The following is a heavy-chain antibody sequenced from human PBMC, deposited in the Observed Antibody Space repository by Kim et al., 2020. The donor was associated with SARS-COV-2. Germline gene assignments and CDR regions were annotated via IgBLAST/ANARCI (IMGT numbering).Heavy chain of an antibody. CDR1: GYSFTSYW. J-gene: IGHJ4*02. CDR3: ARQHSSGWFPSPFDY. V-gene: IGHV5-51*01. CDR2: IYPGDSDT. Sequence: GESLKISCKGSGYSFTSYWIGWVRQMPGKGLEWMGIIYPGDSDTRYSPSFQGQVTIPADKSISTAYLQWSSLKASDTAMYYCARQHSSGWFPSPFDYWGQGTLVTVSS. D-gene: IGHD6-19*01.